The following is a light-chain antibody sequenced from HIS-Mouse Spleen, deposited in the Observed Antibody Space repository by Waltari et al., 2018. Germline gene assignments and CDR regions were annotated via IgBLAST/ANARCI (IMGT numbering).Light chain of an antibody. CDR2: AAS. CDR3: QXLNSYPPT. Sequence: DSQLTQSPSFXSASVGDRVTITCRARQGFSSYLAXYQQKPGKAPKHLIYAASTYXXGVPSRXSGSGSGTEXTLTISSLQPEDFATYXXQXLNSYPPTFGQGTKVEIK. J-gene: IGKJ1*01. CDR1: QGFSSY. V-gene: IGKV1-9*01.